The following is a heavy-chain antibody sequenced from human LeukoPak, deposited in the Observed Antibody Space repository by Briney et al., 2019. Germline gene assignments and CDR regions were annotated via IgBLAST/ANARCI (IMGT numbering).Heavy chain of an antibody. CDR1: GGSISSGGYY. CDR3: ARGLHDIVVVVAATAFVFDY. V-gene: IGHV4-39*07. Sequence: SETLSLTCTVSGGSISSGGYYWSWIRQPPGKGLEWIGEINHGGSTNYNPSLKSRVSISVDTSKNQFSLKLSSVTAADTAVYYCARGLHDIVVVVAATAFVFDYWGQGTLVTVSS. D-gene: IGHD2-15*01. J-gene: IGHJ4*02. CDR2: INHGGST.